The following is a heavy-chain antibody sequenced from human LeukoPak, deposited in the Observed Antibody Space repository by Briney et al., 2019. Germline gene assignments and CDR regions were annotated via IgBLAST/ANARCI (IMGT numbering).Heavy chain of an antibody. Sequence: ASVKVSCKASGYTFSGYGFSRVRQAPGQGLEWMGWVSAYNGNTKYAQNYQGRVTMTTDTSTSTAYMELRSLRSDDTAVYYCARGGGSYGDYSLWLGYWGQGTLVTVSS. V-gene: IGHV1-18*01. J-gene: IGHJ4*02. D-gene: IGHD4-17*01. CDR1: GYTFSGYG. CDR2: VSAYNGNT. CDR3: ARGGGSYGDYSLWLGY.